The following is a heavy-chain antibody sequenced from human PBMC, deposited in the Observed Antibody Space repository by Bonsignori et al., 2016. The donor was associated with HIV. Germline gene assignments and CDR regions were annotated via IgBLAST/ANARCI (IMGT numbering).Heavy chain of an antibody. CDR3: AKESTVAGNSNWGTPDS. J-gene: IGHJ4*02. Sequence: VRQAPGKGLEWVAFLRFDGTTQYYADSVKGRFTVSRDMSKSLLFLQMNSLRVEDTAVYYCAKESTVAGNSNWGTPDSWGQGTLVTVSS. D-gene: IGHD6-19*01. CDR2: LRFDGTTQ. V-gene: IGHV3-30*02.